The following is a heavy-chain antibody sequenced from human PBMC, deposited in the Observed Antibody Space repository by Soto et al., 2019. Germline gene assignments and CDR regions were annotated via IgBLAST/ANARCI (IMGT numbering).Heavy chain of an antibody. V-gene: IGHV3-23*01. CDR2: ISGSGGST. Sequence: GSLRLSCAASGFTFSSYAMSWVRQAPGKGLEWVSGISGSGGSTYYADSVKGRFTISRDNSKNTLYLQMNSLRAEDTAVYYCAKAGGLRPYYFDYWGQGTLVTVSS. CDR3: AKAGGLRPYYFDY. CDR1: GFTFSSYA. D-gene: IGHD5-12*01. J-gene: IGHJ4*02.